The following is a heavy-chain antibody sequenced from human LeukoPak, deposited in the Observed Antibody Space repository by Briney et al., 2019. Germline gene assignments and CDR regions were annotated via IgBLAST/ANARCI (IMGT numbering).Heavy chain of an antibody. V-gene: IGHV3-30*18. Sequence: PGGSLRLSCAASGFTFSSYGMHWVRQAPGKGLECGAVISYDGSNKYYADYVKGRFTISRDNSKNTLYLQMNRLRAEDTAVYYCAKDLRWEPTEVDDAFDIWGQGTMVTVSS. J-gene: IGHJ3*02. CDR3: AKDLRWEPTEVDDAFDI. D-gene: IGHD1-26*01. CDR1: GFTFSSYG. CDR2: ISYDGSNK.